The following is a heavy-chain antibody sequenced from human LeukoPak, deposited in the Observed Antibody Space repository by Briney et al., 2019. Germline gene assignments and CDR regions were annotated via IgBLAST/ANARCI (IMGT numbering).Heavy chain of an antibody. CDR1: GFTFSRYW. CDR2: ISGNGVST. J-gene: IGHJ4*02. V-gene: IGHV3-23*01. D-gene: IGHD3-9*01. CDR3: AKGFSFSGDILFDYCH. Sequence: PGGSLRLSCAASGFTFSRYWMSWVRQAPGKGLEWVSVISGNGVSTNYADSVKGRFTISRDNSKNTLYLQMNSLRAEDTAVYYCAKGFSFSGDILFDYCHWGQGTLVTVSS.